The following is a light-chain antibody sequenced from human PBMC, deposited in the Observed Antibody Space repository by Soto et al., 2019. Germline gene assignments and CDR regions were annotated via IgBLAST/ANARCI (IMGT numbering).Light chain of an antibody. V-gene: IGKV3-15*01. CDR2: GAS. CDR1: QSVSSN. CDR3: QQYNNWLIT. Sequence: EIVMTQSPATLSVSPAERATLSCRASQSVSSNLAWYQQKPGQAPRLLIYGASTRATGIPARFSGSGSGTEFTLTISSLHSEDFAVYYCQQYNNWLITFGQGTRLEIK. J-gene: IGKJ5*01.